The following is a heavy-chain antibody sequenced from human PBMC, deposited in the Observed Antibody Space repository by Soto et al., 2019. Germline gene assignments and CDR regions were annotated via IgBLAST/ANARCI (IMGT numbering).Heavy chain of an antibody. CDR2: ITGSGGST. D-gene: IGHD6-13*01. CDR3: ARATSYSSTMTFDY. Sequence: GGSLRLSCTPSGFIFSDYSMNWVRQAPGKGLAWVSFITGSGGSTYYADSVKGRFTISRDNSKDTLYLQMNSLRAEDTAKYFCARATSYSSTMTFDYWGQGTLVTVSS. J-gene: IGHJ4*02. CDR1: GFIFSDYS. V-gene: IGHV3-23*01.